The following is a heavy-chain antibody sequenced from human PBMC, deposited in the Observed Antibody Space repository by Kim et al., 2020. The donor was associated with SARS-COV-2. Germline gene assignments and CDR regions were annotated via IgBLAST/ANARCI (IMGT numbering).Heavy chain of an antibody. V-gene: IGHV3-30*07. CDR3: ARDPQYSSSWPETLDY. J-gene: IGHJ4*02. Sequence: SVKGRVTISRDNSKNTLYLQMNSLRAEDTAVYYCARDPQYSSSWPETLDYWGQGTLVTVSS. D-gene: IGHD6-13*01.